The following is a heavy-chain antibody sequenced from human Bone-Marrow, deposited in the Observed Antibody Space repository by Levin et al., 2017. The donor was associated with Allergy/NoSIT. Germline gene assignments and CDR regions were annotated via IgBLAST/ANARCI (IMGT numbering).Heavy chain of an antibody. CDR2: ISWNSGSI. V-gene: IGHV3-9*01. D-gene: IGHD3-22*01. J-gene: IGHJ4*02. CDR3: AKAGRDYDSRVDY. Sequence: GGSLRLSCAASGFTFDDYAMHWVRQAPGKGLEWVSGISWNSGSIGYAASVKGRFTISRDNAKNSLYLQMTSLGAEGTALYDWAKAGRDYDSRVDYWGQGTLVTVSS. CDR1: GFTFDDYA.